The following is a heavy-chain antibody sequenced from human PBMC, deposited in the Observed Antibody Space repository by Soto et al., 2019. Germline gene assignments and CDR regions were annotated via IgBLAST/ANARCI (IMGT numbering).Heavy chain of an antibody. J-gene: IGHJ6*04. CDR3: AKGVELDV. CDR1: GFSFSSFA. CDR2: IGGSGAST. D-gene: IGHD1-26*01. V-gene: IGHV3-23*01. Sequence: EVLLLESGGGLVQPGGSLRLSCEASGFSFSSFAMNWVRQAPGKGLEWVSAIGGSGASTYYADSVKGRFTISRDNSRNTLYLQLNRLRAEDTAVYYCAKGVELDVWGNGTTVTVSS.